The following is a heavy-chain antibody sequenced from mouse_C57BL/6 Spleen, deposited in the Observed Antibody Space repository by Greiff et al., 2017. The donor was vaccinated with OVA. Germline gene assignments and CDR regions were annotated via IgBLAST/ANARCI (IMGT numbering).Heavy chain of an antibody. CDR2: INYDGSST. CDR1: GFTFSDYY. J-gene: IGHJ3*01. D-gene: IGHD2-5*01. CDR3: ARYSKWFAY. V-gene: IGHV5-16*01. Sequence: EVKLVESEGGLVQPGSSMKLSCTASGFTFSDYYMAWVRQVPEKGLEWVANINYDGSSTYYLDSLKSRFIISRDNAKNILYLQMSSLKSEDTATYYCARYSKWFAYWGQGTLVTVSA.